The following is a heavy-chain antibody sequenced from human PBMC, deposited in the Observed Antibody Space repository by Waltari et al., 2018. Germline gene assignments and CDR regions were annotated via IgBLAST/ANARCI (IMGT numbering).Heavy chain of an antibody. CDR3: AKVGDSGYAYAYYDH. V-gene: IGHV3-23*01. J-gene: IGHJ4*02. CDR2: ITGGGGRT. Sequence: EVQVLESGGGLVQPGGSLRLSCAASGFTFSSYAMTWVRQPPGKGLEWGSGITGGGGRTYYADSVKGRFTISRDNSKNTLYLQMNSLRAEDTAVYYCAKVGDSGYAYAYYDHWGQGTLVTVSS. CDR1: GFTFSSYA. D-gene: IGHD5-12*01.